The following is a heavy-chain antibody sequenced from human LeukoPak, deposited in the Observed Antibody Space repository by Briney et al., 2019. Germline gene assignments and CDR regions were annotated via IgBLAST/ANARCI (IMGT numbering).Heavy chain of an antibody. V-gene: IGHV4-38-2*02. CDR3: ARDLGGLRYYDSSGYSN. Sequence: SETLSLTCAVSGYSISCGYYWGWIRQPPGKGLEWIGSIYHSGSTYYNPSLKSRVTISVDTSKNQFSLKLSSVTAADTAVYYCARDLGGLRYYDSSGYSNWGQGTLVTVSS. D-gene: IGHD3-22*01. CDR1: GYSISCGYY. J-gene: IGHJ4*02. CDR2: IYHSGST.